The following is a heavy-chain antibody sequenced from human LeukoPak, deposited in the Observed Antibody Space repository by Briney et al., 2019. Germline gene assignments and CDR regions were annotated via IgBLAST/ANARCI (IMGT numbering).Heavy chain of an antibody. CDR2: ISGSGDLT. V-gene: IGHV3-23*01. CDR1: GFTFSIYA. CDR3: AKDRPNYYGNNGHYYRRDGDS. J-gene: IGHJ5*01. Sequence: GGSLRLSCAASGFTFSIYAMSWVRQAPGKGLGWVSSISGSGDLTYYAGSVKGRFTISRDNSQNTLYLQMNSLRAEDTAIYYCAKDRPNYYGNNGHYYRRDGDSWGQGTLVTVSS. D-gene: IGHD3-22*01.